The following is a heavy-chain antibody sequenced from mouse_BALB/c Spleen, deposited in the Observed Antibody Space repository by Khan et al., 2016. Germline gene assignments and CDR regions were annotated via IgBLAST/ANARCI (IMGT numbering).Heavy chain of an antibody. D-gene: IGHD1-1*01. Sequence: QVQLQQSGAELVRPGTSVKMSCKASGYRITDYWIGWVKQRPGHGLEWIGDIYPGGDYTKYNEKFKGKGTLTADTSSNTVYMQLSSLTSEDSAIDCCGRNSYGGRFGAMAHWGQGTSVTVSS. V-gene: IGHV1-63*02. CDR3: GRNSYGGRFGAMAH. CDR1: GYRITDYW. CDR2: IYPGGDYT. J-gene: IGHJ4*01.